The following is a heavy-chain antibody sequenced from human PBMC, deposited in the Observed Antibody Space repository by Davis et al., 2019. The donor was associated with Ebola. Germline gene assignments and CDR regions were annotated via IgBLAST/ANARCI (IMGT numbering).Heavy chain of an antibody. Sequence: PSETLSLTCTVSGGSISSYYWGWIRQPPGKGLEWIGSIYYSGSTYYNPSLKSRVTISVDTSKNQFSLKLSSVTAADTAVYYCARAVYSNGYYDFWSGYYPFDYWGQGTLVTVSS. CDR3: ARAVYSNGYYDFWSGYYPFDY. CDR2: IYYSGST. J-gene: IGHJ4*02. V-gene: IGHV4-39*07. D-gene: IGHD3-3*01. CDR1: GGSISSYY.